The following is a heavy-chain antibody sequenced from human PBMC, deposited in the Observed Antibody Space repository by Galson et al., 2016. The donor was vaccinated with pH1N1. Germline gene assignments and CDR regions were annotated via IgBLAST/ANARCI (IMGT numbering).Heavy chain of an antibody. CDR2: ILYDGTNE. Sequence: SLRLSCAASGFTFTSYAMHWVRQAPGKGLEWVAVILYDGTNEYYEDSVKGRSTISRDKTQSTVYLQMNSLRTEDTAVYYCARDSEYSGHEGLHWAQGTLVIVSS. D-gene: IGHD5-12*01. CDR3: ARDSEYSGHEGLH. J-gene: IGHJ4*02. V-gene: IGHV3-30*04. CDR1: GFTFTSYA.